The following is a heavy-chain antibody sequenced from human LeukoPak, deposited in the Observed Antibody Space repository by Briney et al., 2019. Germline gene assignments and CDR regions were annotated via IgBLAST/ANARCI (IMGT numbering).Heavy chain of an antibody. CDR1: GYTFTSYP. J-gene: IGHJ4*02. D-gene: IGHD4-17*01. Sequence: GASVKVSFKASGYTFTSYPISWVRQAPGQGLEWMGWITTYNGNTNYARKLQGRVTMTTDTSTRTAYMDLRGLRSDDTAVYYCARGYDYGDYVGDFDYWGQGTLVTASS. V-gene: IGHV1-18*01. CDR3: ARGYDYGDYVGDFDY. CDR2: ITTYNGNT.